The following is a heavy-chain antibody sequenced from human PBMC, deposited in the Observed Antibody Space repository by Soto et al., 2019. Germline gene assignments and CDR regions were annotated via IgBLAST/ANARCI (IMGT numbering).Heavy chain of an antibody. CDR2: INTYNGNT. Sequence: QVQLVQSGAEVKNPGASVKVSCKASGYTFTRYGIGWARQAPGQGLEWMGWINTYNGNTNYAQNVQGRVTLTTDTTTSTAYMEMRSLRSNDTAIYYCAMVDVYVTPSPQDVWAKGPRSSSP. D-gene: IGHD3-16*01. J-gene: IGHJ6*02. CDR3: AMVDVYVTPSPQDV. CDR1: GYTFTRYG. V-gene: IGHV1-18*01.